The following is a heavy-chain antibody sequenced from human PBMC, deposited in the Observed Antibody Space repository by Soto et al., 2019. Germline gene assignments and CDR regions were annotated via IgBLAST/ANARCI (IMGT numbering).Heavy chain of an antibody. CDR3: ARESEGYSSSSYYYGMDV. V-gene: IGHV1-69*01. D-gene: IGHD6-6*01. CDR2: IIPIFGTA. J-gene: IGHJ6*02. Sequence: QVQLVQSGAEVKKPGSSVKVSCKASGGTFSSYAISWVRQAPGQGLEWMGGIIPIFGTANYAQKFQGRVTITADESTSTAYMELSGLRSEDTAVYYCARESEGYSSSSYYYGMDVWGQGTTVTVSS. CDR1: GGTFSSYA.